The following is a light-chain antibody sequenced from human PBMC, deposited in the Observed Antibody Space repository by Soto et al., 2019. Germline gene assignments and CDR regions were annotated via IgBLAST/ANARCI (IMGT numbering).Light chain of an antibody. CDR3: QRYKALSQT. CDR2: DAS. V-gene: IGKV1-5*01. CDR1: QSINSW. J-gene: IGKJ1*01. Sequence: DIQMTQAPSTLSAYVGDRVTITYRASQSINSWVDWVQQKPGKAAKVLIYDASTLESGVPSSFSGSGSGTEFTLTIVSLHPDDGATYYCQRYKALSQTFGQGTKVDIK.